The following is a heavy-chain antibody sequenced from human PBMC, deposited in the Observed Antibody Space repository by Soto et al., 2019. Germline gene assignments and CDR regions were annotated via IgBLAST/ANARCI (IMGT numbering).Heavy chain of an antibody. CDR2: ITTPTAHT. Sequence: GASVKVSCKTSGYSFTNNLINWVRQAPEQGLEWMGWITTPTAHTMVALKYQGRLNMTTDTSTATACMGLMSLRSDDKAMYICARDIHMTTPHYFDSWGQGTPVTVSS. D-gene: IGHD4-17*01. CDR3: ARDIHMTTPHYFDS. CDR1: GYSFTNNL. J-gene: IGHJ4*02. V-gene: IGHV1-18*01.